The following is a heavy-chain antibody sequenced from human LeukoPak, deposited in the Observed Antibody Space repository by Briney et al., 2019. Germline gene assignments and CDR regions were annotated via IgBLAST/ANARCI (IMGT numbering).Heavy chain of an antibody. D-gene: IGHD5-24*01. CDR3: AGDLGPGPPLHRRGWFDP. Sequence: PSVTLSLTCAVYGGSFSGYYWSWIRQPPGKGREWIGEFNHSGSTNYNPSLKSRVTISVDTSKNQFSLKLSSVTAADTAVYYCAGDLGPGPPLHRRGWFDPWGRGTLVTVSS. CDR1: GGSFSGYY. V-gene: IGHV4-34*01. J-gene: IGHJ5*02. CDR2: FNHSGST.